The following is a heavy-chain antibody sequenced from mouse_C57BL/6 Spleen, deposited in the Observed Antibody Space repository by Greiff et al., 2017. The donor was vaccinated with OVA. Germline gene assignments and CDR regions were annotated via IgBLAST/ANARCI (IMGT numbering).Heavy chain of an antibody. J-gene: IGHJ3*01. D-gene: IGHD2-2*01. CDR2: ISDGGSYT. CDR1: GFTFSSYA. CDR3: ARAMVTTKNWFAY. V-gene: IGHV5-4*01. Sequence: EVQRVESGGGLVKPGGSLKLSCAASGFTFSSYAMSWVRQTPEKRLEWVATISDGGSYTYYPDNVKGRFTISRDNAKNNLYLQMSHLKSEDTAMYYCARAMVTTKNWFAYWGQGTLVTVSA.